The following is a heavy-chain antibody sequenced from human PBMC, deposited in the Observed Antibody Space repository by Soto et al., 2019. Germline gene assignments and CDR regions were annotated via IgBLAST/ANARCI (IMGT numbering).Heavy chain of an antibody. Sequence: GGSLRLSCAASGFTFSSYAMSWVRQAPGKGLEWVSAISGSGGSTYYADSVKGRFTISRDNSKNTLYLQMNSLRAEDTAVYYCAKDSRQQLVIPPHYWGQGTLVTVSS. D-gene: IGHD6-13*01. J-gene: IGHJ4*02. CDR3: AKDSRQQLVIPPHY. V-gene: IGHV3-23*01. CDR1: GFTFSSYA. CDR2: ISGSGGST.